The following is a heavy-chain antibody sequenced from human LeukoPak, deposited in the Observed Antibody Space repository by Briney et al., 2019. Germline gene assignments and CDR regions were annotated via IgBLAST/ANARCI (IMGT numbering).Heavy chain of an antibody. J-gene: IGHJ4*02. Sequence: PSQTLSLTCTVSGGSISSADFYWSWIRQPPGKGLEWIGYIYYSGSTYYNPSLKSRVTISVDTSENQFSLRLSSVTAADTAVYYCARETLMVRGVPFDYWGQGTLVTVSS. CDR1: GGSISSADFY. V-gene: IGHV4-30-4*08. CDR2: IYYSGST. CDR3: ARETLMVRGVPFDY. D-gene: IGHD3-10*01.